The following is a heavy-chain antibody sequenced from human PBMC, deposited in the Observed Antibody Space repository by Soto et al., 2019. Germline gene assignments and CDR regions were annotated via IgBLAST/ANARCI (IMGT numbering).Heavy chain of an antibody. D-gene: IGHD3-3*01. V-gene: IGHV1-69*13. J-gene: IGHJ4*02. CDR2: IIPIFGTA. CDR3: ARSLRFLEWLSDY. CDR1: GGTFSSYA. Sequence: SVKVSCKASGGTFSSYAISWVRQAPGQGLEWMGGIIPIFGTANYAQKFQGRVTITADESTSTAYMELSSLRSEDTAVYYCARSLRFLEWLSDYWGQGTLVTVSS.